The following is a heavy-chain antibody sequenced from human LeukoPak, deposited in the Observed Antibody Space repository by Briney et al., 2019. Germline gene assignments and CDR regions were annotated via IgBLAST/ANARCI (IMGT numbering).Heavy chain of an antibody. CDR3: ARHGTYYYDSSGYHIYPPDY. Sequence: GESLKISCKGSGYSFTSYWIGWVRQMPGKGLEWMGIIYPGDSDTRYSPSFQGQVTSSADKSISTAYLQWSSLKASDTAMYYCARHGTYYYDSSGYHIYPPDYWGQGTLVTVSS. J-gene: IGHJ4*02. V-gene: IGHV5-51*01. CDR2: IYPGDSDT. D-gene: IGHD3-22*01. CDR1: GYSFTSYW.